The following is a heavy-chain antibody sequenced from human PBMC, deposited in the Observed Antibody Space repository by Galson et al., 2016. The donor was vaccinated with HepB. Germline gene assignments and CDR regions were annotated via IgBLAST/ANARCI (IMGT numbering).Heavy chain of an antibody. V-gene: IGHV4-39*01. CDR3: ATGIVVAGRMYYYYMDV. J-gene: IGHJ6*03. CDR2: IYYSGST. D-gene: IGHD6-19*01. Sequence: SETLSLTCNVSGASISGTNYYWGWIRQPPGRGLEWIGSIYYSGSTNYNPSLESRGTISVDTSKNQLSLSLSSVTAADTAVYYCATGIVVAGRMYYYYMDVWGKGTSVTVSS. CDR1: GASISGTNYY.